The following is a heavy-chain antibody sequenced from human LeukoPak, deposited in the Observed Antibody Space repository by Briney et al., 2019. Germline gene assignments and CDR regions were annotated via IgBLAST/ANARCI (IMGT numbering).Heavy chain of an antibody. CDR1: GYSISSGYY. J-gene: IGHJ4*02. V-gene: IGHV4-38-2*02. Sequence: PSEILSLTCTVSGYSISSGYYWGWIRQPPGKGLEWIGSIYYSGSTYYNPSLKSRVTISVDTSKNQFSLKLSSVTAADTAVYYCARHSSGWYPYFDYWGQGTLVTVSS. D-gene: IGHD6-19*01. CDR2: IYYSGST. CDR3: ARHSSGWYPYFDY.